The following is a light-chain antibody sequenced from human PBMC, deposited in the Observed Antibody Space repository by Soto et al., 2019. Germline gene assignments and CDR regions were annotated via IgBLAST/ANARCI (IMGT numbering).Light chain of an antibody. Sequence: SYELTQPPSVSVAPGQTATITCGGNNIGSKSVHWYQQKAGQAPILVVYNDRDRPSGIPGRFSGSNSGNTATLTISGVEAGDEADYSCQVWEGTSGQCVFGTGTKV. V-gene: IGLV3-21*02. J-gene: IGLJ1*01. CDR1: NIGSKS. CDR2: NDR. CDR3: QVWEGTSGQCV.